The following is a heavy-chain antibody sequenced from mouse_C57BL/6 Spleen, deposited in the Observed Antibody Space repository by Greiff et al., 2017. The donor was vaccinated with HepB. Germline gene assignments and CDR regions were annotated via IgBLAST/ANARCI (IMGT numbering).Heavy chain of an antibody. Sequence: EVKLVESGGGLVKPGGSLKLSCAASGFTFSSYAMSWVRQTPEKRLEWVATISDGGSYTYYPDNVKGRFTISRDNAKNNLYLQMSHLKSEDTAMYYCARFDSSGYGGYWYFDVWGTGTTVTVSS. CDR3: ARFDSSGYGGYWYFDV. D-gene: IGHD3-2*01. CDR1: GFTFSSYA. V-gene: IGHV5-4*03. J-gene: IGHJ1*03. CDR2: ISDGGSYT.